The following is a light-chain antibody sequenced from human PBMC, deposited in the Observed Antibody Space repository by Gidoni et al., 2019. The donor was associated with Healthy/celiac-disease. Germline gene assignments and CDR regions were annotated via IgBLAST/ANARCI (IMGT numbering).Light chain of an antibody. CDR2: KAS. V-gene: IGKV1-5*03. CDR1: QSISSW. Sequence: DIQMPQSPSTLSASVGDRVTITCRASQSISSWLVCYQQKPGKAPKLLIYKASSLESGVPSRFSGSGSGTEFTLTISSLQPDDFATYYCQQYNSYPWTFGQGTKVEIK. CDR3: QQYNSYPWT. J-gene: IGKJ1*01.